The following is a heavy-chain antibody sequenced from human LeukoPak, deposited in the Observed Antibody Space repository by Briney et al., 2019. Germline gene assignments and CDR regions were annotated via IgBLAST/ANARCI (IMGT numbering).Heavy chain of an antibody. CDR2: IVVGSGNT. CDR1: GFTFTSSA. CDR3: ARGGYYGSGNDFRFDP. V-gene: IGHV1-58*02. D-gene: IGHD3-10*01. Sequence: SVKVSCKASGFTFTSSAMQWVRQARGQRLEWKGWIVVGSGNTNYAQKFQERVTITRDMSTSTAYMELSSLRSEDTAVYYCARGGYYGSGNDFRFDPWGQGTLVTVSS. J-gene: IGHJ5*02.